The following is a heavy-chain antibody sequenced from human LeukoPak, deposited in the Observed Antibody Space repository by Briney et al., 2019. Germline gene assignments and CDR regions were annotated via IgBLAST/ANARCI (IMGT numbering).Heavy chain of an antibody. J-gene: IGHJ1*01. CDR3: ARDAGPAISDDYGDYEDTPAEYFQH. Sequence: SVKVSCKASGGTFSSYAISWVRQAPGQGLEWMGRIIPIFGTANYAQKFQGRVTITADKSTSTAYMELSSLRSEDTAVYYCARDAGPAISDDYGDYEDTPAEYFQHWGQGTLVTVSS. CDR2: IIPIFGTA. CDR1: GGTFSSYA. D-gene: IGHD4-17*01. V-gene: IGHV1-69*06.